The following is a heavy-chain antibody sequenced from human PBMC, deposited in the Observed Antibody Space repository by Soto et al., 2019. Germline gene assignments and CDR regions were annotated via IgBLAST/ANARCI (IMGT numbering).Heavy chain of an antibody. Sequence: QVQLVQSGAEVKKPGASVKVSCKASGYTFTSYYMHWVRQAPGQGLEWMGIINPSGGSTSYAQKFQGRVTMTRDTSTSTVDMELISLRAEDTAVYYCARGGTTASGSGKWIDPWGQGTLVTVSS. CDR3: ARGGTTASGSGKWIDP. V-gene: IGHV1-46*01. J-gene: IGHJ5*02. CDR1: GYTFTSYY. D-gene: IGHD1-1*01. CDR2: INPSGGST.